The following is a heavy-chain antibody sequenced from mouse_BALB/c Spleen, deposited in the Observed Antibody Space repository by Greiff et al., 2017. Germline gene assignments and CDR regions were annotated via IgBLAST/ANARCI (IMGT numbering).Heavy chain of an antibody. J-gene: IGHJ1*01. Sequence: EVKLVESGGGLVQPGGSLRLSCATSGFTFTDYYMSWVRQPPGKALEWLGFIRNKANGYTTEYSASVKGRFTISRDNSQSILYLQMNTLRAEDSATYYCARGYYGNYGWYFDVWGAGTTVTVSS. V-gene: IGHV7-3*02. D-gene: IGHD2-1*01. CDR2: IRNKANGYTT. CDR1: GFTFTDYY. CDR3: ARGYYGNYGWYFDV.